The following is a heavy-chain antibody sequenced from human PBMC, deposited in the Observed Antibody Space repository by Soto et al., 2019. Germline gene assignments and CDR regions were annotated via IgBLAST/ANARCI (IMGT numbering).Heavy chain of an antibody. CDR1: GFTFTSYG. CDR2: IWYDGSNK. Sequence: PGGSLRLSCAASGFTFTSYGMHCVRQAPGKGLEWVAVIWYDGSNKYYADSVKGRFTISRDNSKNTLYLQMNSLRAEDTAVYYCARDRYYYGSGSYSHPDYWGQGTLVTVSS. J-gene: IGHJ4*02. CDR3: ARDRYYYGSGSYSHPDY. V-gene: IGHV3-33*01. D-gene: IGHD3-10*01.